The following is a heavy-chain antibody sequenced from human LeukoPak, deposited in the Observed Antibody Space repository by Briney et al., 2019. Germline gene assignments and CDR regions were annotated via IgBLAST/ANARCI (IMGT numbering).Heavy chain of an antibody. CDR2: ISGSGGST. D-gene: IGHD3-10*01. CDR3: AKERELLWFGELLLDAFDI. CDR1: GFTFSSYG. J-gene: IGHJ3*02. V-gene: IGHV3-23*01. Sequence: GGSLRLSCAASGFTFSSYGMSWVRQAPGKGLEWVSAISGSGGSTYYADSVKGRFTISRDNSKNTLYLQMNSLRAEDTAVYYCAKERELLWFGELLLDAFDIWGQGTMVTVSS.